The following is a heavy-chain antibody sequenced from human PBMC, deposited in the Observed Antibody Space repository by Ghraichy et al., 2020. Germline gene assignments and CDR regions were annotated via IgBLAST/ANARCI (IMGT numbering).Heavy chain of an antibody. V-gene: IGHV3-30*18. CDR2: ISYDGSNK. CDR1: GFTFSSYG. CDR3: AKDGGYNSPYFDY. J-gene: IGHJ4*02. D-gene: IGHD5-24*01. Sequence: GGSLRLSCAASGFTFSSYGMHWVRQAPGKGLEWLAVISYDGSNKYYADSVKGRFTISRDNSKNTLYLQMNSLRAEDTAVYYCAKDGGYNSPYFDYWGQGTLVTVSS.